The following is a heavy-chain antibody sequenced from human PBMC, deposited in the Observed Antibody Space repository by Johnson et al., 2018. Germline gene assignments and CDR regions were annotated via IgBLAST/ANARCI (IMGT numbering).Heavy chain of an antibody. D-gene: IGHD3-10*01. CDR1: GFTFSSYG. J-gene: IGHJ6*03. CDR2: ISYDGSNK. V-gene: IGHV3-30*18. Sequence: QLGESGGGVVQPGRSLRLSCAASGFTFSSYGMHWVRQAPGKGLEWVAAISYDGSNKYYADSVKGRFTPFSDTSKNTLYLQMNRLRAEDTAVYYCAKGQSYYCGSGSYIRYYNYYMDVGGKGTTVTVSS. CDR3: AKGQSYYCGSGSYIRYYNYYMDV.